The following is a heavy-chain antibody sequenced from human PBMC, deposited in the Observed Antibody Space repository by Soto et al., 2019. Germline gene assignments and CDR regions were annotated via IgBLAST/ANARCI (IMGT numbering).Heavy chain of an antibody. Sequence: GGSLWLSRSTPGFTFSSYNINPVRKAPGKGLEWVSSISSSSSYLYYADSVKGRFTISRDNAKNSLYLQMNSLRAEDTAVYYCARGVDGSYGDIWGQGTMVTVSS. D-gene: IGHD1-26*01. V-gene: IGHV3-21*01. CDR2: ISSSSSYL. CDR1: GFTFSSYN. CDR3: ARGVDGSYGDI. J-gene: IGHJ3*02.